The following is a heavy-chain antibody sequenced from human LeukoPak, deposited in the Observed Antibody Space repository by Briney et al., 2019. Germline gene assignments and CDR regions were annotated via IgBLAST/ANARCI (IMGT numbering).Heavy chain of an antibody. CDR3: AKPQRHPRGGCFDS. D-gene: IGHD3-10*01. Sequence: PETLSLTCAVTGESLSDYYWTWIRQSPGKGLEWIGEINQRGTTYYNPSLKSRVSISVGTSKDQFSLRLNSVTAADTAIYYCAKPQRHPRGGCFDSWGQGTLVTVSS. CDR1: GESLSDYY. CDR2: INQRGTT. V-gene: IGHV4-34*01. J-gene: IGHJ5*01.